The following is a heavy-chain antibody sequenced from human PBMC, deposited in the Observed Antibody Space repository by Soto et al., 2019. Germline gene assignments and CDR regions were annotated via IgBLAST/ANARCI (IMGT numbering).Heavy chain of an antibody. J-gene: IGHJ5*02. D-gene: IGHD3-16*01. CDR1: GDSFSSSAYY. CDR2: IYYSGNT. CDR3: ARHSIYYDHGTNWFDP. V-gene: IGHV4-39*01. Sequence: QLQLQESGPGLVMTSETLSLTCTVSGDSFSSSAYYWGWIRQPPGRGLECMGSIYYSGNTYYNPSLKSRVTLSVDTSKNQFSPKLNSVTAADTAVYFCARHSIYYDHGTNWFDPWGQGTLVTVSS.